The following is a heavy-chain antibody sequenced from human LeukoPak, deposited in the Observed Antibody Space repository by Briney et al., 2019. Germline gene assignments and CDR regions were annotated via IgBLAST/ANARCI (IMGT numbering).Heavy chain of an antibody. D-gene: IGHD2-15*01. CDR2: IYTSGTT. CDR3: ARTSPRAATFDY. CDR1: GGSISSYH. V-gene: IGHV4-4*07. J-gene: IGHJ4*02. Sequence: SETLSLTCAVSGGSISSYHWSWIRQPAGKGLEWIGRIYTSGTTNYNPSLKSRVTMSVDTSKNQFSLNLNSVTAADTAVYYCARTSPRAATFDYWGQGTLVTVSS.